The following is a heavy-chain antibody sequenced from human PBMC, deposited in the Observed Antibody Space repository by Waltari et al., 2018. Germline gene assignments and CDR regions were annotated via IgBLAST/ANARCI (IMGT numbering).Heavy chain of an antibody. Sequence: EVQLLESGGKLVQPGGSLRLSCVAYGFPFRWHWMSWVRQAPGRGLEWVATIKEDGSDKHYVDSVRGRVTISRDNANDSLYLQMNSLRAEDTAVYYCATWRWGQSEFDYWGQGTLVTVSS. D-gene: IGHD7-27*01. CDR3: ATWRWGQSEFDY. J-gene: IGHJ4*02. V-gene: IGHV3-7*01. CDR1: GFPFRWHW. CDR2: IKEDGSDK.